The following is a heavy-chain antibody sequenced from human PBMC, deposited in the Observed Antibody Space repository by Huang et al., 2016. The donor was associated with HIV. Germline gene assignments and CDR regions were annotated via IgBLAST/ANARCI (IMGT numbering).Heavy chain of an antibody. V-gene: IGHV4-34*01. CDR2: INHSGNT. CDR1: GGSFGGYN. CDR3: ARGTAAAHSDY. Sequence: QVQLQQWGAGLLKPSATLSVTCAVYGGSFGGYNWSWIRQSPGKGLAWMGEINHSGNTNYNPSLKSRVTRSVDTSKNQFSLRLSSVTAADTAVYYCARGTAAAHSDYWGQGTLVTVYS. J-gene: IGHJ4*02. D-gene: IGHD6-13*01.